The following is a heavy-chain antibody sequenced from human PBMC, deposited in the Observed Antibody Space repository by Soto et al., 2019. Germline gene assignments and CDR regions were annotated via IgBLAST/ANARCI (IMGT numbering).Heavy chain of an antibody. CDR1: GFTFSSYA. CDR2: ISYDGSNK. CDR3: ARARGGEMATTDQYNWFDP. Sequence: GGSLRLSCAASGFTFSSYAMHWVRQAPGKGLEWVAVISYDGSNKYYADSVKGRFTIGRDNSKNTLYLQMNSLRAEDTAVYYCARARGGEMATTDQYNWFDPWGQGTLVTVSS. J-gene: IGHJ5*02. V-gene: IGHV3-30-3*01. D-gene: IGHD5-12*01.